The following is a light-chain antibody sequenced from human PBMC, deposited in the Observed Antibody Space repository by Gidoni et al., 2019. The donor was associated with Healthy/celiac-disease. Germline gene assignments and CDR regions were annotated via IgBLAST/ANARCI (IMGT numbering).Light chain of an antibody. CDR3: QRTYQSP. CDR2: SAS. V-gene: IGKV1-27*01. CDR1: QSISSY. Sequence: DIHLTQSRSSLSASVGDRVPITCRVSQSISSYLNWYRQKPGKVPKLLLYSASSLQSGVPSRFSGSGSGTDFTLTIRSLQPEDVASYYGQRTYQSPFGEGTKVEIK. J-gene: IGKJ4*01.